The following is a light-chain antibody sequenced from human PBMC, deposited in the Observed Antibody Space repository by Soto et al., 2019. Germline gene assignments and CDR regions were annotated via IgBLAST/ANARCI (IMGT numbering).Light chain of an antibody. V-gene: IGKV1-5*03. CDR2: KAS. CDR3: QQYYSYPWT. J-gene: IGKJ1*01. CDR1: QSISSW. Sequence: DIQMTQSPSTLSASVGDRVTITCRASQSISSWLAWYQQKPGKAPKGLIYKASTLESGAPSRFSGSGSGTEFTLTISSLQPDDFATYYCQQYYSYPWTFCQGTKVETK.